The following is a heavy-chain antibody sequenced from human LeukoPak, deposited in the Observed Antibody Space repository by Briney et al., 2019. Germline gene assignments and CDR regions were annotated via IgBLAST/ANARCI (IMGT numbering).Heavy chain of an antibody. Sequence: GASVKVSCKASGYSFSTHWMHWVRQAPGQGLEWMGIINPSGGFTSYAQKLQGRVTVTRDISTSTVYMELSNLRSEDTAAYYCARDQSGEWELLSGWWFDPWGQGTLVTVSS. D-gene: IGHD1-26*01. V-gene: IGHV1-46*01. CDR3: ARDQSGEWELLSGWWFDP. CDR1: GYSFSTHW. CDR2: INPSGGFT. J-gene: IGHJ5*02.